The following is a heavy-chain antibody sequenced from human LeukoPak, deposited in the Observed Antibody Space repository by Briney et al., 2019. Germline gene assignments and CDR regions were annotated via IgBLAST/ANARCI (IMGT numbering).Heavy chain of an antibody. J-gene: IGHJ2*01. V-gene: IGHV2-5*01. D-gene: IGHD3-16*01. Sequence: SGPTLVNPTQTLTLTCTFSGFSLSTGRVGVGWIRQPPGKALDWLALIYWNDEKRYSPSLKSRLTITKDTSKSQVVLTMTKMDPMDTATYYCAHSTTDLFGAGGRGTLVTVSS. CDR2: IYWNDEK. CDR3: AHSTTDLFGA. CDR1: GFSLSTGRVG.